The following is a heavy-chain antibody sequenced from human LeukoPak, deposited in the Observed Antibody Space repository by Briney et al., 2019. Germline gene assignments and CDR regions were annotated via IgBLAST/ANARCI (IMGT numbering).Heavy chain of an antibody. CDR2: LYTSGST. V-gene: IGHV4-4*07. Sequence: SETLSLTCTVSGGSISSYSLSWIRQPAGKGLEWIGRLYTSGSTNYNPPLTSRVTMSIDTSKNQFSLKLSSVTAADTAVYYCADFDFDFWGQGALVTVSS. CDR1: GGSISSYS. CDR3: ADFDFDF. J-gene: IGHJ4*02.